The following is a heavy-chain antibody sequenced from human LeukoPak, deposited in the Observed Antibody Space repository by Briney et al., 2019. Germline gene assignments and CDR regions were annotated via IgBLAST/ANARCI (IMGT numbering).Heavy chain of an antibody. D-gene: IGHD3-9*01. J-gene: IGHJ4*02. V-gene: IGHV1-2*02. CDR1: GYTFTGYY. CDR2: INPNSGGT. CDR3: ARVRYDILTGYYRAYFDY. Sequence: ASVKVSCKASGYTFTGYYMHWVRQAPGQGVEWVGWINPNSGGTNYAQKIQGRVTKTRDTSISTAYMELSRLRSDDTAVYYWARVRYDILTGYYRAYFDYWGQGTLVTVSS.